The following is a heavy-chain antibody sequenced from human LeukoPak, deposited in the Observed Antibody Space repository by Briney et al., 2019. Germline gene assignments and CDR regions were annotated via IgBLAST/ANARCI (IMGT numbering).Heavy chain of an antibody. CDR2: IRTKAYGETT. CDR3: TRGDSSGYYNPTDY. D-gene: IGHD3-22*01. J-gene: IGHJ4*02. V-gene: IGHV3-49*04. Sequence: GGSLRLSCTASGFTFGDYAMSWVRQAPGKGLEWVGFIRTKAYGETTEYAASVKGRFTISRDDSKSIAYLQMNSLKTDDTAVYYCTRGDSSGYYNPTDYWGQGTPVSVSS. CDR1: GFTFGDYA.